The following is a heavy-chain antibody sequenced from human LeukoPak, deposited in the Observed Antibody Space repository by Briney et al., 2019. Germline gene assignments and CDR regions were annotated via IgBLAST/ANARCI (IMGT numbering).Heavy chain of an antibody. J-gene: IGHJ4*02. V-gene: IGHV4-34*01. CDR2: INHSGST. Sequence: SETLSLTCAVYGGSFSGYYWSWIRQPPGKGLEWIGEINHSGSTNYNPSLKSRVTISVDTSKNQISLKLSSVTAADTAVYYCAHIAARPGKDDYWGQGTLVTVSS. CDR1: GGSFSGYY. CDR3: AHIAARPGKDDY. D-gene: IGHD6-6*01.